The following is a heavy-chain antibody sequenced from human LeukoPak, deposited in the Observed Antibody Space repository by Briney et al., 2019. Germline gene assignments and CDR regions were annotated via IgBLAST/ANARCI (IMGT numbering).Heavy chain of an antibody. CDR3: ARVSYRGYYFDY. D-gene: IGHD1-26*01. Sequence: GGSLRLSCAASGFTFSSYLMHWVRQAPGKGLVWVSGINSDGGSPYYADAVKGRFTISRDKAKNKLYLQMNRLGADDTAVYYCARVSYRGYYFDYWGQGTLVTVSS. J-gene: IGHJ4*02. V-gene: IGHV3-74*01. CDR1: GFTFSSYL. CDR2: INSDGGSP.